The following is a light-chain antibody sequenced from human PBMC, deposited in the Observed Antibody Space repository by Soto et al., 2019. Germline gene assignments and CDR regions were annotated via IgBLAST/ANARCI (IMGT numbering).Light chain of an antibody. J-gene: IGKJ1*01. Sequence: DIQMTQSPSTLSASVGDRVTITCGASQSISSWLAWYQQKPGKAPKLLIYDASSLESGVPSRFSGSGSGTEFTLTISSLQPDDFATYYCQQYNSYSWTFGQGTKVAIK. CDR2: DAS. V-gene: IGKV1-5*01. CDR3: QQYNSYSWT. CDR1: QSISSW.